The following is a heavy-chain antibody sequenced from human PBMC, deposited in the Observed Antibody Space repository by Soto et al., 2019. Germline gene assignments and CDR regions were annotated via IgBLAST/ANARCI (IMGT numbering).Heavy chain of an antibody. Sequence: EVQLVESGGGLIQPGGSLRLSCVASGITVSTNYMSWVRQAPGKGLEWVSVIYSGGTTHYADSVKGRFTISRDNSRDTLYLQMNSLRAGDTAVYYCARSAGGDYWHFDLWGRGTLVTVSS. D-gene: IGHD2-21*01. V-gene: IGHV3-53*01. J-gene: IGHJ2*01. CDR1: GITVSTNY. CDR3: ARSAGGDYWHFDL. CDR2: IYSGGTT.